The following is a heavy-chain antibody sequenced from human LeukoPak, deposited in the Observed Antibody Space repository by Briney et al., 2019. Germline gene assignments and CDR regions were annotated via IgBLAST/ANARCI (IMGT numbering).Heavy chain of an antibody. V-gene: IGHV3-74*01. J-gene: IGHJ4*02. CDR1: GFTFSSYW. Sequence: GGSLRLSCAASGFTFSSYWIHWVRQAPGKGLVWVSRINSDGSSTSYADSVKGRFTISRDNAKNTLYLQLNSLRVDDTAEYYCAKAHGGSYHSGIDWGQGTLVIVSS. CDR2: INSDGSST. D-gene: IGHD1-26*01. CDR3: AKAHGGSYHSGID.